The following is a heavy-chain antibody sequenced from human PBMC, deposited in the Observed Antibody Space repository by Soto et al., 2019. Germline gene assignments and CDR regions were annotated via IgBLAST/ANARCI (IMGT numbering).Heavy chain of an antibody. V-gene: IGHV3-30*18. CDR3: AKDQASGQGSFDS. Sequence: VKLVESGGGVVQPGGSLRLCCAASGFTFNIYGMPWVRQAPDKGLEWVALISYDGSNQYYADSVKGRFTISRDNSKNTLFLQMNSLRADDTAVYYCAKDQASGQGSFDSWGQGTLVTVSS. CDR1: GFTFNIYG. J-gene: IGHJ4*02. CDR2: ISYDGSNQ.